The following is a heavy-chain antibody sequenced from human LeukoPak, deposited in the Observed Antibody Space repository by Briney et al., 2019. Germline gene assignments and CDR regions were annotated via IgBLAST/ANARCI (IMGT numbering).Heavy chain of an antibody. CDR2: IKQDGSAK. J-gene: IGHJ4*02. Sequence: GGSLILSCAASEFSFSRSWMNWVRRAPGKGLEGLANIKQDGSAKYYVDSVESRFTISRDNAKNSLYPQMNSLRAEDTAVYYCGGGGYWGQGIQVTVSS. CDR1: EFSFSRSW. D-gene: IGHD6-25*01. V-gene: IGHV3-7*05. CDR3: GGGGY.